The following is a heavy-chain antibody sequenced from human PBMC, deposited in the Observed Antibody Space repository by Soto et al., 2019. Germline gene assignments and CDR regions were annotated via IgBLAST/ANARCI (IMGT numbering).Heavy chain of an antibody. V-gene: IGHV3-74*01. J-gene: IGHJ4*02. CDR2: INSGASAT. Sequence: EVQLLESGGGLVQPGGSLRLSCAASGFTFSTSWMHWVRQAAGKGLVWVSRINSGASATNYADSVKGRFTISRDNANNKLYMHMDSLTAEDMAVYYCVRGPSGGFGYVYWGQGNLVSVSS. CDR1: GFTFSTSW. CDR3: VRGPSGGFGYVY. D-gene: IGHD6-19*01.